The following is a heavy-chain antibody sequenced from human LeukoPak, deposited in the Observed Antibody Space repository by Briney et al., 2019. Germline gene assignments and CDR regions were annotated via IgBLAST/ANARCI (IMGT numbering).Heavy chain of an antibody. Sequence: GGSLRLSCAASGFTFSSYGMHWVRQAPGKGLEWVAVIWYDGSNKYYADSVKGRFTISRDNSKNTLYLQMNSLRAEDTAVYYCARDNYYDSSGPLSYWGQGALVTVPS. CDR3: ARDNYYDSSGPLSY. CDR2: IWYDGSNK. V-gene: IGHV3-33*01. D-gene: IGHD3-22*01. J-gene: IGHJ4*02. CDR1: GFTFSSYG.